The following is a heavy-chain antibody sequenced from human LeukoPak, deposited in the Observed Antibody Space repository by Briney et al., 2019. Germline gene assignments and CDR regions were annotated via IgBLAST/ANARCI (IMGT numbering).Heavy chain of an antibody. CDR3: AKSLTYYHENSDSI. V-gene: IGHV3-53*01. CDR2: IYKDGRT. J-gene: IGHJ4*02. D-gene: IGHD3-22*01. CDR1: GFVVSTNY. Sequence: GGSLRLSCAASGFVVSTNYMTWVRQPPGKGLEWVSVIYKDGRTFYTDSVKGRFTISRDNSKNTVYLQMSSLRVEDTAIYYCAKSLTYYHENSDSIWGQGTLVTVSS.